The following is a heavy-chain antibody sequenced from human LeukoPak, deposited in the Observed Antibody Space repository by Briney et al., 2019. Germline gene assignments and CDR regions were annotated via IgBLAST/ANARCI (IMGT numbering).Heavy chain of an antibody. J-gene: IGHJ4*02. Sequence: PGGSLRLSCVTSGFTFLDFAVHWVRQAPGKGLEWVAVMSYNGNNLYYADSVKGRFTLSRDSSKNTLYLQMNSLRPEDTAVYYCTREWGAAADYWGQGTLVTVSS. CDR2: MSYNGNNL. V-gene: IGHV3-30-3*01. D-gene: IGHD6-13*01. CDR1: GFTFLDFA. CDR3: TREWGAAADY.